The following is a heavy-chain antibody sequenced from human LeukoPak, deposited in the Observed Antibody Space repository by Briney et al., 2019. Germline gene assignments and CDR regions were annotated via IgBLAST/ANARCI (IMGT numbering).Heavy chain of an antibody. V-gene: IGHV4-39*07. J-gene: IGHJ4*02. Sequence: PSETLSLTCTVSGGSISSSSYYWGWIRQPPGKGLEWIGGVFYSGSTYYNPSLKSRVTVSVDTSKNQFSLKLSSVTAADTAVYYCARSGDEMDAGSSFLDYWGQGTLVTVSS. CDR3: ARSGDEMDAGSSFLDY. CDR1: GGSISSSSYY. CDR2: VFYSGST. D-gene: IGHD1-26*01.